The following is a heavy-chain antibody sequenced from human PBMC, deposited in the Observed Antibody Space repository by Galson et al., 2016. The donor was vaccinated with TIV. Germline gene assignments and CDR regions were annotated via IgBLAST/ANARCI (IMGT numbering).Heavy chain of an antibody. CDR3: ARATNYYDNWFDP. CDR1: GGIFSSYV. V-gene: IGHV1-69*13. Sequence: SVKVSCKASGGIFSSYVISWVRQAPGQGLEWMGRIIPIFGTTKYAQKFQGRVTITADESTDTAYVELNSLTSEDTAVYYCARATNYYDNWFDPWGQGTLVTVSS. CDR2: IIPIFGTT. D-gene: IGHD3-10*01. J-gene: IGHJ5*02.